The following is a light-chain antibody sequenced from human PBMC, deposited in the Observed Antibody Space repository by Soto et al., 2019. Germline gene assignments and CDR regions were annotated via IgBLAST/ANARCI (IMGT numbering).Light chain of an antibody. J-gene: IGKJ5*01. CDR2: DAS. V-gene: IGKV1D-13*01. CDR1: QGISSA. CDR3: QQFNNYLSIT. Sequence: ATQLTQSPSSLSASVGDRVTITCRASQGISSALAWYQQKPGKAPKLLIYDASSLESGVPSRFSGSGSGTDFTLTISSLQPEDFATYYCQQFNNYLSITFXQGTRMEI.